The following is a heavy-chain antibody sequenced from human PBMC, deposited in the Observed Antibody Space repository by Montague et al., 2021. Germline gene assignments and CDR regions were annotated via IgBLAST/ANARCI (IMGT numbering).Heavy chain of an antibody. CDR3: TRGEVAVTGIDY. J-gene: IGHJ4*02. CDR1: GGSLSGYI. CDR2: ISHTGST. Sequence: SETLSLTCAAYGGSLSGYIWNWIRQPPGRDLEWIGQISHTGSTSYNPSLKSRVTMSVDTSENHVSLRLSSVTAADTAVYYCTRGEVAVTGIDYWGQGALVTVSS. D-gene: IGHD6-19*01. V-gene: IGHV4-34*01.